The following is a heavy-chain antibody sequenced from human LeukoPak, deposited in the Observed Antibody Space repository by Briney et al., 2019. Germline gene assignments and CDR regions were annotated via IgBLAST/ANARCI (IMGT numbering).Heavy chain of an antibody. Sequence: SGPTLVNPTQTLTLTCTFSGFSLSASGMCVSWIRQPPGKALEWLALIDWDDDKYYSSSPKTRLTISKDTSKNQVVLTMTNMDPVDTATYYCARIDYYGSGSYYSYFDYWGQGTLVTVSS. CDR3: ARIDYYGSGSYYSYFDY. CDR2: IDWDDDK. J-gene: IGHJ4*02. CDR1: GFSLSASGMC. V-gene: IGHV2-70*01. D-gene: IGHD3-10*01.